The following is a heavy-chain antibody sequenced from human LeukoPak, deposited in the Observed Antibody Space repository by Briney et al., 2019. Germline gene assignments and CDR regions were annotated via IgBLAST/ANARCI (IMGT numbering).Heavy chain of an antibody. D-gene: IGHD5-18*01. CDR3: ARPGRGYSYGPNWFDP. CDR2: MNPNSGNT. Sequence: ASVKVSRKASGYTFTSYDINWVRQATGQGLEWMGWMNPNSGNTGYVQKFQGRVTMTRNTSISTAYMELSSLRSEDTAVYYCARPGRGYSYGPNWFDPWGQGTLVTVSS. CDR1: GYTFTSYD. J-gene: IGHJ5*02. V-gene: IGHV1-8*01.